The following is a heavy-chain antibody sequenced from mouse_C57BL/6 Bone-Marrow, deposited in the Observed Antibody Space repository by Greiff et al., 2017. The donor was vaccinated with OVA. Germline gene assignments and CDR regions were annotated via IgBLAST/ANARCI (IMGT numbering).Heavy chain of an antibody. V-gene: IGHV1-81*01. CDR2: LYPRSGNT. CDR3: AREGLRAWFAY. CDR1: GYTFTSSG. D-gene: IGHD2-4*01. J-gene: IGHJ3*01. Sequence: VQLQESGAELARPGASVKLSCKASGYTFTSSGISWVKQRTGQGLELIGELYPRSGNTYYNEKFKGKATLTADKSSSTAYMELRSLTSEDSAVYFCAREGLRAWFAYWGQGTLVTVSA.